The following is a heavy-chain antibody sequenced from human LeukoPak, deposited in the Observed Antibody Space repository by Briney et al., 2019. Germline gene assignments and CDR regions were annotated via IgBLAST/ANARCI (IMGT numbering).Heavy chain of an antibody. J-gene: IGHJ4*02. D-gene: IGHD5-18*01. Sequence: GGSLRLSCAASEFTFSNAWMSWVRQAPGKGLEWVGRIKSKTDGGTTDYAAPVKGRFTISRDDSKNTLYLQMNSLKTEDTAVYYCTTLRGYSYGDDYWGQGTLVTVSS. CDR1: EFTFSNAW. CDR2: IKSKTDGGTT. V-gene: IGHV3-15*01. CDR3: TTLRGYSYGDDY.